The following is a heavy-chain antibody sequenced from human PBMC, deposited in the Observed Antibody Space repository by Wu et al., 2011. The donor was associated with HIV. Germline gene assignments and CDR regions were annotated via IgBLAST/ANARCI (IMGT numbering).Heavy chain of an antibody. CDR2: IIPILGTA. D-gene: IGHD4-17*01. CDR1: GGSFSSYV. J-gene: IGHJ4*02. CDR3: ATTGIGDDYGFY. Sequence: QVQLVQSGAEVKKPGSSVKVSCKASGGSFSSYVISWVRQAPGQGLDWMGRIIPILGTANYAQKFQGRVTITADKSTSTAYMEVSSLRSEDTAVYYCATTGIGDDYGFYWGQGTLVTVSS. V-gene: IGHV1-69*04.